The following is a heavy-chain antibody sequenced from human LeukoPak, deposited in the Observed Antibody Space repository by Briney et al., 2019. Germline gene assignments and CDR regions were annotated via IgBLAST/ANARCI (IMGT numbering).Heavy chain of an antibody. CDR3: ARDGTAAGLYFDL. CDR1: GFTFTDYW. D-gene: IGHD6-13*01. J-gene: IGHJ4*01. CDR2: IRQDGGEK. V-gene: IGHV3-7*01. Sequence: GGSLRLSCAVSGFTFTDYWMNWVRQAPGKGLEWVASIRQDGGEKSYVDSVKGRFTISRDNTKSSLYLQINSLRAEDTAVYYCARDGTAAGLYFDLWGQRTLVTVSS.